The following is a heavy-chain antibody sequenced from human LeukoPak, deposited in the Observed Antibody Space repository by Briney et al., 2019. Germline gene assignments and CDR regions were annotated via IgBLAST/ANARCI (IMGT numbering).Heavy chain of an antibody. CDR3: ARASYSSSWYDAFDI. D-gene: IGHD6-13*01. CDR1: GGSFSGYY. CDR2: IYYSGST. J-gene: IGHJ3*02. V-gene: IGHV4-59*01. Sequence: SETLSLTCAVYGGSFSGYYWSWIRQPPGKGLEWIGYIYYSGSTNYNPSLKSRVTISVDTSKNQFSLKLSSVTAADTAVYYCARASYSSSWYDAFDIWGQGTMVTVSS.